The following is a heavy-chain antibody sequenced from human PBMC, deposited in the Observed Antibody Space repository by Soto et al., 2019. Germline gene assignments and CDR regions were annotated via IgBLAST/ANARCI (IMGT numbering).Heavy chain of an antibody. CDR2: INAGNGNT. CDR1: GYSLTDYA. CDR3: ARVSGYYLPDY. V-gene: IGHV1-3*01. D-gene: IGHD5-12*01. Sequence: ASVKGSCKASGYSLTDYATHWVRQAHGQRLEWMGWINAGNGNTKYSQKFQGRVTITRDTSASTAYMELSSLRSEDTAVYYCARVSGYYLPDYWGQGPLVTVS. J-gene: IGHJ4*02.